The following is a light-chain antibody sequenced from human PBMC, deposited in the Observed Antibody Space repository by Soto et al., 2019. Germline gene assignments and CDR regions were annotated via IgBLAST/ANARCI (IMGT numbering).Light chain of an antibody. Sequence: DVQMTQSPSSLSASVGDRVTLSCRASQNIRTSLNWYQQKPGEAPLLLVYAASTLQSGVPSRFTGSGSGTDFTLTISGVQPEDFATYYCQQSYTTPRTFGQGTKVDIK. CDR3: QQSYTTPRT. CDR1: QNIRTS. J-gene: IGKJ1*01. CDR2: AAS. V-gene: IGKV1-39*01.